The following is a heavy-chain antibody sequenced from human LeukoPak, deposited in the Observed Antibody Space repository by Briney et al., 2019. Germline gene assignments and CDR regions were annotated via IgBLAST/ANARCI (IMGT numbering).Heavy chain of an antibody. V-gene: IGHV4-59*08. D-gene: IGHD5-24*01. CDR2: IYYSGST. J-gene: IGHJ4*02. Sequence: SETLSLTCTVSGGSISGYYWSWLRQPPGKGLEWIGYIYYSGSTNYNPSLKSRVTISVDTSKNQFSLKLSSVTAADTAVYYCARTSPGDAYNPFDYWGQGTLVTVSS. CDR3: ARTSPGDAYNPFDY. CDR1: GGSISGYY.